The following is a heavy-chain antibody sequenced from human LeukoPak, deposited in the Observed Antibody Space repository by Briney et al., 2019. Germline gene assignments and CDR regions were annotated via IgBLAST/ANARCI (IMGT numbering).Heavy chain of an antibody. J-gene: IGHJ3*02. Sequence: GGSLRLSCAASGFTFSSYPMYWVRQAPGKGLEWVAGISYGGSSKYYADSVKGRFTISRDNPKITLYLQMNSLRAEDTAVYYCARRRDGYRGAFDIWGQGTMVTVSS. CDR2: ISYGGSSK. V-gene: IGHV3-30-3*01. D-gene: IGHD5-24*01. CDR3: ARRRDGYRGAFDI. CDR1: GFTFSSYP.